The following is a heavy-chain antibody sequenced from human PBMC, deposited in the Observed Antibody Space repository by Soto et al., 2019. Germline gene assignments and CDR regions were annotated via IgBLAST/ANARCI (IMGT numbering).Heavy chain of an antibody. CDR2: IYYSGST. CDR3: AREGSLAPKHNWFDP. CDR1: GGSISSYY. Sequence: SETLSLSCTVSGGSISSYYWSWIRQHPGKGLEWIGYIYYSGSTYYNPSLKSRVTISVDTSKNQFSLKLSSVTAADTAVYYCAREGSLAPKHNWFDPWGQGTLVTVSS. J-gene: IGHJ5*02. V-gene: IGHV4-59*06.